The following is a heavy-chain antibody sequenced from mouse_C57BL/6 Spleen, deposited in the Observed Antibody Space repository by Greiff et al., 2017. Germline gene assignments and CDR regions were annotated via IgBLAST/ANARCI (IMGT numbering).Heavy chain of an antibody. J-gene: IGHJ1*03. Sequence: EVKLQESGPGLVKPSQSLSLTCSVTGYSITSGYYWNWIRQFPGNKLEWMGYLSYDGSNNYNPSLKNRISITRDTSKNQFFLKLNSVTTEDTATYYCARDRPYYYGSSGYCDVWGTGTTVTVSS. CDR3: ARDRPYYYGSSGYCDV. CDR2: LSYDGSN. V-gene: IGHV3-6*01. D-gene: IGHD1-1*01. CDR1: GYSITSGYY.